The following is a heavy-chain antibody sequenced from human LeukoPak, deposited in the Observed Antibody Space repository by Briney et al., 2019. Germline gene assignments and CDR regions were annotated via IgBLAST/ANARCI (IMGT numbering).Heavy chain of an antibody. CDR3: AKDPSSVLRFLEWSGGEYNWFDP. J-gene: IGHJ5*02. V-gene: IGHV3-30*18. CDR1: GFTFSGYG. D-gene: IGHD3-3*01. CDR2: ISYDGSNK. Sequence: PGRSLRLSCAASGFTFSGYGMHWVRQAPGKGLEWVAVISYDGSNKYYADSVKGRSTISRDNSKNTLYLQMNSLRAEDTAVYYCAKDPSSVLRFLEWSGGEYNWFDPWGQGTLVTVSS.